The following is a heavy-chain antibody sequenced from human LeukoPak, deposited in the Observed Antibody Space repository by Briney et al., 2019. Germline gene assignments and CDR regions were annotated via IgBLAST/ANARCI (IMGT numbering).Heavy chain of an antibody. CDR2: LYHSGGT. Sequence: SETLSLTCTVSGYSISSAFYWGWIRQPPEKGLEWVGFLYHSGGTYYNPSLKSRLNMSIDTSKNQFSLKLTSVTAPDTAVYYCARADYGDYVFRGQGTLVTVSS. V-gene: IGHV4-38-2*02. J-gene: IGHJ4*02. CDR3: ARADYGDYVF. CDR1: GYSISSAFY. D-gene: IGHD4-17*01.